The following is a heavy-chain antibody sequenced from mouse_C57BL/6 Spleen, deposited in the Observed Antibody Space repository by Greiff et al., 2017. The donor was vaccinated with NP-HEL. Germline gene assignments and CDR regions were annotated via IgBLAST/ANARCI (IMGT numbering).Heavy chain of an antibody. D-gene: IGHD4-1*01. J-gene: IGHJ2*01. CDR3: SHSGTEEYFDV. CDR2: ILPGSGST. Sequence: QVQLQQSGAELMKPGASVKLSCKATGYTFTGYWIEWVKQRPGHGLEWIGEILPGSGSTNYNEKFKGKATFTADTSSNTAYMQLSSLTSEDSAIYYVSHSGTEEYFDVWGKGTTLTVSS. V-gene: IGHV1-9*01. CDR1: GYTFTGYW.